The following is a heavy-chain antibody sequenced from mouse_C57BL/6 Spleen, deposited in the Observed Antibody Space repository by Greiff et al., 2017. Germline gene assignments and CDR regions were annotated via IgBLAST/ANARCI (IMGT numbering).Heavy chain of an antibody. CDR1: GYTFTDYN. V-gene: IGHV1-18*01. D-gene: IGHD1-1*01. Sequence: EVQLQQSGPELVKPGASVKIPCKASGYTFTDYNMDWVKQSHGKSLEWIGDINPNNGGTIYNQKFKGKATLTVDKSSSTAYMELRSLTSEDTAVYYCARTSTVPYYFDYWGQGTTLTVSS. CDR3: ARTSTVPYYFDY. CDR2: INPNNGGT. J-gene: IGHJ2*01.